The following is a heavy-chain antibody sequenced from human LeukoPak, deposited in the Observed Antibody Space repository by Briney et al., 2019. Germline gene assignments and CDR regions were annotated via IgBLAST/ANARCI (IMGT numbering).Heavy chain of an antibody. Sequence: SETLTLTCPHSRGCIRKGKCVGLGGRRPTGKKMKWIGSIYYCGHTYYHPPLKCRVSICVDTSKHEFSLRLRSVTATDTSLYYCTRHIFAAADWYFDLWGRGTLVTVSS. J-gene: IGHJ2*01. CDR2: IYYCGHT. CDR1: RGCIRKGKCV. CDR3: TRHIFAAADWYFDL. D-gene: IGHD2-15*01. V-gene: IGHV4-39*01.